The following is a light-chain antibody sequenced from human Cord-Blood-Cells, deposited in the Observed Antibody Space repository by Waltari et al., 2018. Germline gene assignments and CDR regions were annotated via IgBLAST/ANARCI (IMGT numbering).Light chain of an antibody. Sequence: QSALTPPASVSGSPGQSTPISRTGTCTDVGSYNLVPWYQQHPGKAPKLIIYEGSKRPSGVSNRFSGSKSGNTASLTISGLQAEDEADYYCCSYAGSSTWVFGGGTKLTVL. J-gene: IGLJ3*02. CDR1: CTDVGSYNL. CDR2: EGS. CDR3: CSYAGSSTWV. V-gene: IGLV2-23*01.